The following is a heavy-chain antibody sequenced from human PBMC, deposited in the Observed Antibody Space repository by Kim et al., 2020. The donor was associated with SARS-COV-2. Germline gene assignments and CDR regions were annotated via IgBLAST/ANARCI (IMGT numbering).Heavy chain of an antibody. CDR3: AKDEEQWPTVSPFDY. CDR1: GFTFSSYA. CDR2: ISGSGGST. D-gene: IGHD6-19*01. J-gene: IGHJ4*02. Sequence: GGSLRLSCAASGFTFSSYAMSWVRQAPGKGLEWVSAISGSGGSTYYADSVKGRFTISRDNSKNTLYLQMNSLRAEDTAVYYCAKDEEQWPTVSPFDYWGQGTLVTVSS. V-gene: IGHV3-23*01.